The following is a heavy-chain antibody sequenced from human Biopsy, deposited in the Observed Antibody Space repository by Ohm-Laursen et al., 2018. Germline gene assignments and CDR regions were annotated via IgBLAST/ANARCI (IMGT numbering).Heavy chain of an antibody. J-gene: IGHJ4*02. CDR1: GKTFSDYQ. D-gene: IGHD2-15*01. V-gene: IGHV4-34*08. CDR3: GNEVHGRGY. CDR2: INQAGTT. Sequence: GTLSLTCTVFGKTFSDYQWSWIRQPPGKGLEWIGQINQAGTTNYNPSLKSRVSISADASKYEFSLRLTSVAAADTAVYLCGNEVHGRGYWGLGAQVTVSS.